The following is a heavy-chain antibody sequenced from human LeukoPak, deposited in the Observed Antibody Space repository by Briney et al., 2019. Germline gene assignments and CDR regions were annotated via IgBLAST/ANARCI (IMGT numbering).Heavy chain of an antibody. CDR2: ISYDGSNK. V-gene: IGHV3-30-3*01. CDR3: ARGSYYDSSGYPDY. J-gene: IGHJ4*02. Sequence: PGGSLRPSCAASGFTFSSYAMHWVRQAPGKGLEWVAVISYDGSNKYYADSVKGRFTISRDNSKNTLYLQMNSLRAEDTAVYYCARGSYYDSSGYPDYWGQGTLVTVSS. D-gene: IGHD3-22*01. CDR1: GFTFSSYA.